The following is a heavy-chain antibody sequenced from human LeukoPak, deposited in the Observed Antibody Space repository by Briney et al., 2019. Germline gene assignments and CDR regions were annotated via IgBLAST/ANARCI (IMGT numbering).Heavy chain of an antibody. V-gene: IGHV3-30*04. Sequence: GGSLRLSCAASGFTFSSYAMHWFRQAPGKGLEWVAVISYDGSNKYYADSVKGRFTISRDNSKNTLYLQMNSVRAEDTAVYYCARARLPGDFDYWGQGTLVTVSS. CDR3: ARARLPGDFDY. CDR2: ISYDGSNK. J-gene: IGHJ4*02. D-gene: IGHD6-25*01. CDR1: GFTFSSYA.